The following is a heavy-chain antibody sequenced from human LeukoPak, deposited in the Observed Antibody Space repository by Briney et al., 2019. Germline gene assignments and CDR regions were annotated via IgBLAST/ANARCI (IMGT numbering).Heavy chain of an antibody. CDR3: ARAEGSRYSYGYSDYYYYGMDV. CDR2: INPSGGST. CDR1: GYTFTSYY. D-gene: IGHD5-18*01. J-gene: IGHJ6*02. Sequence: ASVKVSCKASGYTFTSYYMHWVRQAPGQGLEWMGIINPSGGSTSYAQKFQGRVTMTRDTSTSTVYMGLSSLRSEDTAVYYCARAEGSRYSYGYSDYYYYGMDVWGQGTAVTVSS. V-gene: IGHV1-46*01.